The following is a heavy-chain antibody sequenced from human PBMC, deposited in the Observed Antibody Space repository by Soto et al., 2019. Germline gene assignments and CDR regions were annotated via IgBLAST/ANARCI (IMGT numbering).Heavy chain of an antibody. CDR1: GVSISNYY. J-gene: IGHJ4*02. V-gene: IGHV4-59*01. CDR3: ARAVLPATAPFDY. Sequence: SETLSLTCTVSGVSISNYYWSWIRQPPGKGLEWIGYIYYSGSTNYNPSLQSRVTISVDTSKNQFSLKLSSVTAADTAVYYCARAVLPATAPFDYWGQGTLVTVSS. CDR2: IYYSGST. D-gene: IGHD2-2*01.